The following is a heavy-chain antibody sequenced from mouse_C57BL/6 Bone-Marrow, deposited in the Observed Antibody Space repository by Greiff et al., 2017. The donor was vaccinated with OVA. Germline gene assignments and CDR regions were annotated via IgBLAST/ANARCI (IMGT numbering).Heavy chain of an antibody. CDR3: ARRGTGTFAWFAY. Sequence: QVQLQQSGAELVKPGASVKLSCKASGYTFTSYWMHWVKQRPGQGLEWIGMIHPNSGSTNYNEKFKSKATLTVDKSSSTAYMQLSSLTSEDSAVYYCARRGTGTFAWFAYWGQGTLVTVSA. D-gene: IGHD4-1*01. J-gene: IGHJ3*01. CDR1: GYTFTSYW. CDR2: IHPNSGST. V-gene: IGHV1-64*01.